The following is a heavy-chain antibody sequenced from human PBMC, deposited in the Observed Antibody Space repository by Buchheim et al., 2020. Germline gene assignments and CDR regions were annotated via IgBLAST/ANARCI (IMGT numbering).Heavy chain of an antibody. Sequence: QVQLQESGPGLVKPSETLSLTCTVSGGSISSYYWSWIRQPPGKGLEWIGYIYYSGSTNYNPSLKSRVTISVDTSQNQFSLKLSSVTAADTAVYYCARGAYAEGFDYWGQGTL. J-gene: IGHJ4*02. D-gene: IGHD2-2*01. CDR3: ARGAYAEGFDY. CDR2: IYYSGST. CDR1: GGSISSYY. V-gene: IGHV4-59*01.